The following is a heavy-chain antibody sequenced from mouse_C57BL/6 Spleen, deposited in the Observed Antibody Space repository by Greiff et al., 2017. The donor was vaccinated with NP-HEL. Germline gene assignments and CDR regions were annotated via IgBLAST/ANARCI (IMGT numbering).Heavy chain of an antibody. CDR2: INPNNGGT. D-gene: IGHD4-1*01. CDR1: GYTFTDYN. J-gene: IGHJ4*01. V-gene: IGHV1-22*01. Sequence: EVKLQESGPELVKPGASVKMSCKASGYTFTDYNMHWVKQSHGKSLEWIGYINPNNGGTSYNQKFKGKATLTVNKSSSTAYMELRSLTSEDSAVYYCARGGNNWDPYYAMDYWGQGTSVTVSS. CDR3: ARGGNNWDPYYAMDY.